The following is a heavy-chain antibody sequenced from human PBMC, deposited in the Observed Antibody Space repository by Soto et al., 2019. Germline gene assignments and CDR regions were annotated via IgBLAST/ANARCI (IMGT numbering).Heavy chain of an antibody. CDR1: GYTFTGYY. Sequence: QVQLVQSGAEVKKPGASVKVSCKASGYTFTGYYMHWVRQAPGQGLEWMGWINPNSGGTNYAQKFQGWVNMTRDTSISTAYMELSRLRSDDTAVYYCARGGVLGYCSGGSCYSNDAFDIWGQGTMVTVSS. J-gene: IGHJ3*02. CDR3: ARGGVLGYCSGGSCYSNDAFDI. D-gene: IGHD2-15*01. CDR2: INPNSGGT. V-gene: IGHV1-2*04.